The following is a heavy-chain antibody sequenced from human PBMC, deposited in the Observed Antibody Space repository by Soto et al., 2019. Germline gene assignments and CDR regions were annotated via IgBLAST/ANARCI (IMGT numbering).Heavy chain of an antibody. Sequence: EVQLLESGGGLVKPGGSLILSCAASGCTFSSYSMNWVRQAPGKGLEWVSSISSSSSYIYYADSVKGRFTNSRDNAKNSLYLQMNSLRAEDTAVYYCARGGRVVVPAATFDYWGQGTLVTVSS. CDR2: ISSSSSYI. CDR1: GCTFSSYS. J-gene: IGHJ4*02. D-gene: IGHD2-2*01. V-gene: IGHV3-21*01. CDR3: ARGGRVVVPAATFDY.